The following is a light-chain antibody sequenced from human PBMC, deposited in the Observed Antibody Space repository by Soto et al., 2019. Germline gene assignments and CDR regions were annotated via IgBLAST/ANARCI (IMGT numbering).Light chain of an antibody. Sequence: EIVMTQSPATLSVSPGERATLSCRASQSVSTNLSWYQQKPGQAPSLVIYGASARATGIPARFSGGGSGTEFTLTISSLQSEDFAVYYCQHYNNWPFTFGQGTKLAIK. CDR2: GAS. J-gene: IGKJ2*01. CDR1: QSVSTN. CDR3: QHYNNWPFT. V-gene: IGKV3-15*01.